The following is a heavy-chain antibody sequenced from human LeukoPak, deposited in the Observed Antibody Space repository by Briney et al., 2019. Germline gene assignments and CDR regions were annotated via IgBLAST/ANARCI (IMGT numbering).Heavy chain of an antibody. CDR1: GYRFTSYW. CDR2: IDPSDSYT. CDR3: ARGALTISSTLYYFDY. D-gene: IGHD3-9*01. Sequence: GASLRISCKGSGYRFTSYWISWVRQMPGKGLEWMGRIDPSDSYTNYSPSFQGHVTISADKSISTAYLQWSSLKASDTAMYYCARGALTISSTLYYFDYWGQGTLVTVSS. J-gene: IGHJ4*02. V-gene: IGHV5-10-1*01.